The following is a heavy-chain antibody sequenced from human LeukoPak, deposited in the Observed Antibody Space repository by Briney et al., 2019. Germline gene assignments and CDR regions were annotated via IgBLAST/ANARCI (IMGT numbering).Heavy chain of an antibody. CDR3: ATTRREDGSGSFDY. V-gene: IGHV4-59*08. D-gene: IGHD3-10*01. CDR2: IYYSGST. J-gene: IGHJ4*02. CDR1: GGSISSYY. Sequence: SETLSLTCTVSGGSISSYYWSWIRQPPGKGLEWIGYIYYSGSTNYNPPLKSRVTISVDTSKNQFSLKLSSVTAADTAVYYCATTRREDGSGSFDYWGQGTLVTVSS.